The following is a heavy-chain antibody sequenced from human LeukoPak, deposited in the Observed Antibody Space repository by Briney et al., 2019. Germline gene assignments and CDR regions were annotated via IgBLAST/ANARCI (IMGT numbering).Heavy chain of an antibody. J-gene: IGHJ6*02. CDR1: GFTFSDYY. CDR2: ISGSGSII. D-gene: IGHD6-25*01. CDR3: ATDSGHYYYGMDV. Sequence: GGSLRLSCATSGFTFSDYYMSWIRQAPGKGLEWVSYISGSGSIISYADSVKGRFSISRDNAKNSLFLQMNSLTVDDTAIYYCATDSGHYYYGMDVWGQGTTVTVSS. V-gene: IGHV3-11*04.